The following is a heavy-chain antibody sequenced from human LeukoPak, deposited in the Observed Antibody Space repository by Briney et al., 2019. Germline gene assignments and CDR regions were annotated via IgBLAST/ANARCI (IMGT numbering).Heavy chain of an antibody. D-gene: IGHD1-20*01. J-gene: IGHJ6*03. CDR3: ARGTDPVGDITGKPYYYYYMDV. Sequence: ASVKVSCKASGGTFSSYAISWVRQAPGQGLEWMGGIIPIFGTANYAQKFQGRVTITTDESTSTAYMELSSLRSEDTAVYYCARGTDPVGDITGKPYYYYYMDVWGKGTTVTVSS. V-gene: IGHV1-69*05. CDR2: IIPIFGTA. CDR1: GGTFSSYA.